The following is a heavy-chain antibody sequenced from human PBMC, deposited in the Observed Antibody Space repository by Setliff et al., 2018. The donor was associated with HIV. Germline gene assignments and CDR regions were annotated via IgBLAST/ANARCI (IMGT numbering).Heavy chain of an antibody. CDR3: ARDVMEWFGSYFDY. J-gene: IGHJ4*02. CDR1: GDSMRSDKFY. D-gene: IGHD3-3*01. CDR2: ISTSGTT. V-gene: IGHV4-61*09. Sequence: SETLSLTCSVSGDSMRSDKFYWSWIRQPAGKGLEWIGHISTSGTTNYNPSLKSRVTISIDTSKNHFSLNLNSVTAADTAVYYCARDVMEWFGSYFDYWGPGTVVTVTS.